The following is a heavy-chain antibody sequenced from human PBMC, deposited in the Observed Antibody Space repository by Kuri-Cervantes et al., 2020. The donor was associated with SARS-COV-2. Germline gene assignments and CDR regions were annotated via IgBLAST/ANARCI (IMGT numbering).Heavy chain of an antibody. CDR3: AKPGSLRGIIREDQYGLDV. Sequence: GESLKISCAASGFTVSSNYMSWVRQAPGKGLEWLAVISHDGRDTYHGDSVKGRFTISRDNSKNTLYLQMNSLRPEDTAVYYCAKPGSLRGIIREDQYGLDVWGQGTTVTVSS. V-gene: IGHV3-30*18. J-gene: IGHJ6*02. CDR2: ISHDGRDT. CDR1: GFTVSSNY. D-gene: IGHD3-10*01.